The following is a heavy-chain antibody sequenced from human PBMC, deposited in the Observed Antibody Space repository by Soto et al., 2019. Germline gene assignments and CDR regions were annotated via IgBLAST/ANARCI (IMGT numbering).Heavy chain of an antibody. CDR3: ARDTPPGFSSGYYYYMDL. CDR2: INPSGGST. J-gene: IGHJ6*03. Sequence: ASVKVSCKASGYTFTSYYMHWVRQAPGQGLEWMGIINPSGGSTSYAQKFQGRVTMTRDTSTSTVYMELSSLRSEDTAVYYCARDTPPGFSSGYYYYMDLWGKGTTVTVSS. CDR1: GYTFTSYY. D-gene: IGHD6-19*01. V-gene: IGHV1-46*03.